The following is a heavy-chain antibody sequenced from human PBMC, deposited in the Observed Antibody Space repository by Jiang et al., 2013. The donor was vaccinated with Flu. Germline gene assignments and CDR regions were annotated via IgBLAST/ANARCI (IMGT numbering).Heavy chain of an antibody. D-gene: IGHD3-10*01. V-gene: IGHV4-59*01. Sequence: GLVKPSETLSLTCTVSGGSISSTYWSWIRQAPGKGLEWLGHVYFTGSSNYSPSLKSRVSISVDTSKNQFSLKLRSVTAADTAVYYCAGDSNSYYNRPYFDFWGRGALVTVSS. CDR2: VYFTGSS. CDR1: GGSISSTY. J-gene: IGHJ4*02. CDR3: AGDSNSYYNRPYFDF.